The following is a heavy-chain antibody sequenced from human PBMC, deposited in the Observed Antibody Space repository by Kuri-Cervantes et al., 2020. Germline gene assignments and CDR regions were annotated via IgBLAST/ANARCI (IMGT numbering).Heavy chain of an antibody. CDR1: GFTFSTYA. J-gene: IGHJ6*03. CDR2: IRYDGSNK. CDR3: ARGSWLEGPSGYYMDV. V-gene: IGHV3-30*02. Sequence: GGSLRLSCAASGFTFSTYALSWVRQAPGKGLEWVAFIRYDGSNKYYADSVKGRFTISRDNSKNTLYLQMNSLRAEDTAVYYCARGSWLEGPSGYYMDVWGKGTTVTVSS. D-gene: IGHD3-22*01.